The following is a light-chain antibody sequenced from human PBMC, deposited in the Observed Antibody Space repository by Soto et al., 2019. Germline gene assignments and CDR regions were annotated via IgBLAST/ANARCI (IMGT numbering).Light chain of an antibody. CDR3: CSYAGSSTEV. CDR2: EGS. CDR1: ISDIGSHSY. J-gene: IGLJ3*02. Sequence: QSALTQPASVSGSPGQSITISCTGTISDIGSHSYVSWYQQHPGKAPKLIIYEGSKRPSGVSNRFSGSKSGNTASLTISGLQAEDEADYYCCSYAGSSTEVFGGGTKLTVL. V-gene: IGLV2-23*01.